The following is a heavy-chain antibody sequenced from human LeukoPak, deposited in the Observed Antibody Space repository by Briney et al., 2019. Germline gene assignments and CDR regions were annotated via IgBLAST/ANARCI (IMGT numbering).Heavy chain of an antibody. J-gene: IGHJ4*02. Sequence: SETLSLTCAVYGGSLSGYYWSWIRQPPGKGLEWIGEINHSGSTNYNPSLKSRVTISVDTSKNQFSLKLSSVTAADTAVYYCARGHYPPVGIADDYWGQGTLVTVSS. CDR2: INHSGST. D-gene: IGHD6-13*01. V-gene: IGHV4-34*01. CDR3: ARGHYPPVGIADDY. CDR1: GGSLSGYY.